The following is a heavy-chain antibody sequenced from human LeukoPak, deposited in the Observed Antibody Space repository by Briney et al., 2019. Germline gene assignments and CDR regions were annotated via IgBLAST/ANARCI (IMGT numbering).Heavy chain of an antibody. J-gene: IGHJ6*02. CDR3: XXXXPGDYYYDMDV. Sequence: PGGSLRLSCAASGFTFSSYVMSWVRQAPGKGLEWVSAISGSGGSTYYADSVKGRFTISRDNSKNTLYLQMNSLRAEDTAVYYXXXXXPGDYYYDMDVWGQGTTVTVSS. CDR2: ISGSGGST. D-gene: IGHD1-14*01. V-gene: IGHV3-23*01. CDR1: GFTFSSYV.